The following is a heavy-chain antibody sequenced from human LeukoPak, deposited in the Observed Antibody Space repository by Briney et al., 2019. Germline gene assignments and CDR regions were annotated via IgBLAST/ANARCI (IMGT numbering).Heavy chain of an antibody. D-gene: IGHD6-6*01. V-gene: IGHV1-8*03. CDR3: ARGPVAARRGNWFDP. CDR2: MNPNSGNT. J-gene: IGHJ5*02. Sequence: ASVKVSCKASGYTFTSYDINWGGQAPGQGLEWMGRMNPNSGNTGYAQKFQGRVTITRNTSISTAYMELSSLRSEDTAVYYCARGPVAARRGNWFDPWGQGTLVTVSS. CDR1: GYTFTSYD.